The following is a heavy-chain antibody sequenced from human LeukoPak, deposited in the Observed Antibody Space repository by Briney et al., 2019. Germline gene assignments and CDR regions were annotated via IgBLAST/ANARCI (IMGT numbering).Heavy chain of an antibody. V-gene: IGHV4-61*02. J-gene: IGHJ4*02. CDR3: ARHAAVADNNDFDY. CDR2: VYASGST. Sequence: PSETLSLTCTVSGGSITSGGYRWSWLRQPAGKGLEWIGRVYASGSTNYNPFLKSRVTISVDTSKNQFSLKLSSVTAADTAVYYCARHAAVADNNDFDYWGQGTLVTVSS. CDR1: GGSITSGGYR. D-gene: IGHD6-19*01.